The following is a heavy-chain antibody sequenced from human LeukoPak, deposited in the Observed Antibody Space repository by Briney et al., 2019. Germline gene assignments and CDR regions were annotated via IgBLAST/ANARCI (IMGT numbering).Heavy chain of an antibody. Sequence: GGSLRLPCAASGFTFSSYSMNWVRQAPGKGLEWVSSISSSSSYIYYADSVKGRFTISRDNAKNSLYLQMNSLRAEDTAVYYCASGGGSCDYWGQGTLVTVSS. D-gene: IGHD2-15*01. V-gene: IGHV3-21*01. CDR2: ISSSSSYI. J-gene: IGHJ4*02. CDR3: ASGGGSCDY. CDR1: GFTFSSYS.